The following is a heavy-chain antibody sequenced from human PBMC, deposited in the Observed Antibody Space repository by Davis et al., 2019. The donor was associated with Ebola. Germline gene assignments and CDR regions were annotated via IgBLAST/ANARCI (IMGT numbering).Heavy chain of an antibody. CDR1: EFTFSSYG. D-gene: IGHD1-1*01. CDR3: ARDDKKAGTHYMDV. V-gene: IGHV3-7*03. J-gene: IGHJ6*03. CDR2: IKEDGSDK. Sequence: GESLKISCAASEFTFSSYGMTWVRQAPGKGLEWVANIKEDGSDKFYVDSVKGRFTTSRDNARNSVYLQMNSLRVEDTAVYFCARDDKKAGTHYMDVWGKGTTVTVSS.